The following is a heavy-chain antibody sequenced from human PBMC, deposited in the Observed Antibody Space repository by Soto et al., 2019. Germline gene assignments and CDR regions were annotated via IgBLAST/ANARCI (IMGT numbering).Heavy chain of an antibody. V-gene: IGHV1-3*05. CDR3: ARVLGGWARFDL. J-gene: IGHJ4*02. D-gene: IGHD6-19*01. CDR2: INPANGDT. CDR1: GFTFTTDG. Sequence: QVQLVQSGAEEKKPGASVKVSCKASGFTFTTDGIHWVRQAPGQRLEWMGWINPANGDTEYSQNFQGRLTMTRDTSASTAYMELGGLRSEDTAVYYCARVLGGWARFDLWGQGTLVTVSS.